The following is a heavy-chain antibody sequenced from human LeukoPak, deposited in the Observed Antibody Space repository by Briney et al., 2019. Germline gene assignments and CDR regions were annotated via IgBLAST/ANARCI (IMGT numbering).Heavy chain of an antibody. J-gene: IGHJ5*02. D-gene: IGHD2-2*01. CDR3: ARDRLGYCSSTSCYGNWFDP. V-gene: IGHV1-69*13. CDR2: IIPIFGTA. Sequence: SVKVSCKASGGTFSSYAISWVRQAPGQGLEWMGGIIPIFGTANYAQKFQGRVTITADESTSTVYMELSSLRSEDTAVYYCARDRLGYCSSTSCYGNWFDPWGQGTLVTVSS. CDR1: GGTFSSYA.